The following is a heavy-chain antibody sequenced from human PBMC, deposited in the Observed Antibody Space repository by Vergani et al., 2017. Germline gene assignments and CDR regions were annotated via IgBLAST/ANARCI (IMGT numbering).Heavy chain of an antibody. CDR1: GFTFSSYG. V-gene: IGHV3-33*01. CDR3: ARDKQDGGLEWLPDYFDY. CDR2: IWYDGSNK. D-gene: IGHD3-3*01. J-gene: IGHJ4*02. Sequence: QVQLVESGGGVVQPGRSLRLSCAASGFTFSSYGMHWVRQAPGKGLEWVAVIWYDGSNKYYADSVKGRFTISRDNSKNTLYLQMNSLRAEDRAVYYCARDKQDGGLEWLPDYFDYWGQGTLVTVSS.